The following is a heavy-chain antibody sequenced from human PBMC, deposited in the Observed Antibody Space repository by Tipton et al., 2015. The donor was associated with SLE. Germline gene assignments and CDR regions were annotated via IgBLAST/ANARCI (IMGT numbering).Heavy chain of an antibody. J-gene: IGHJ3*02. CDR2: INHSGSA. CDR3: AREMWEIPPGTFDI. V-gene: IGHV4-34*01. CDR1: GGPLSICY. D-gene: IGHD1-26*01. Sequence: LRLSCAVYGGPLSICYYSWLRQPPGKGLEWIGEINHSGSANYNPSLESRVTISVDTSKNQLSLRLRSVTASDTAVYFCAREMWEIPPGTFDIWGQGRIVSVSS.